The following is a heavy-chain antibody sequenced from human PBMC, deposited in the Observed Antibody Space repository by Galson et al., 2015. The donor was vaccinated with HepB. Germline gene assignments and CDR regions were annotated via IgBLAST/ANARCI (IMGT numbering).Heavy chain of an antibody. CDR3: ARDIVRVPAAPQYYFDY. D-gene: IGHD2-2*01. J-gene: IGHJ4*02. Sequence: SLRLSCAASGFTFSSYWMNWVRQAPGKGLEWVAVISYDGSNKYYADSVKGRFTISRDNSENTLYLQMNSLRAEDTAVYYCARDIVRVPAAPQYYFDYWGQGTLVTVSS. V-gene: IGHV3-30*03. CDR2: ISYDGSNK. CDR1: GFTFSSYW.